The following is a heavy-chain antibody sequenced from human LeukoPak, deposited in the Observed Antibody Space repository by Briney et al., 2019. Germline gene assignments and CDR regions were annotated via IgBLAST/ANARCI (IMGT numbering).Heavy chain of an antibody. D-gene: IGHD5-12*01. CDR1: GGSISSSNW. Sequence: SETLSLTCAVSGGSISSSNWWSWVRQPPGKGLEWIGEIYHSGSTNYHPSLKSRVTISVDKSKNQFSLKLSSVTAADTAMYYCARSPVATVDWFDPWGQGTLVTVSS. V-gene: IGHV4-4*02. CDR3: ARSPVATVDWFDP. J-gene: IGHJ5*02. CDR2: IYHSGST.